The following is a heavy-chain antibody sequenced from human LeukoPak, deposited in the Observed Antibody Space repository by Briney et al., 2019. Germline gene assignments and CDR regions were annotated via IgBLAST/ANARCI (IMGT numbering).Heavy chain of an antibody. Sequence: GGSLRLSCQASGFTFYMYAMSWVRQAPGKGLEWVASMCGTAGCTFYPDSVKGRFTISRDNSKNVLYLRMNSLTAEDTAIYYCAKDRPNFHENSGHYYRRDGDSWGQGTLVTVS. CDR1: GFTFYMYA. D-gene: IGHD3-22*01. CDR2: MCGTAGCT. V-gene: IGHV3-23*01. J-gene: IGHJ5*01. CDR3: AKDRPNFHENSGHYYRRDGDS.